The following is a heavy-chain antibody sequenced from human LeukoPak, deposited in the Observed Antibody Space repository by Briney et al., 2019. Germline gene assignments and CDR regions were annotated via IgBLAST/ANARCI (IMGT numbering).Heavy chain of an antibody. CDR2: ISSSSSTI. CDR1: GFTFSSYS. V-gene: IGHV3-48*01. D-gene: IGHD3-10*01. CDR3: ARDRNVWFGELLLWFDP. J-gene: IGHJ5*02. Sequence: GGSLRLSCAASGFTFSSYSMNWVRQAPGKGLEWVSYISSSSSTIYYADSVKGRFTISRDNAKNSLYLQMNSLRAEDTAVYYCARDRNVWFGELLLWFDPWGQGTLVTVSS.